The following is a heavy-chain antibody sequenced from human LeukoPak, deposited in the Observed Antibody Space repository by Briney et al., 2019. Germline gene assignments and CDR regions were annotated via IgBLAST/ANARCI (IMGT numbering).Heavy chain of an antibody. Sequence: KTSETLSLTCAVYGGSFSGYYWSWIRQPPGKGLEWIGEINHSGSTNYNPSLKSRVTISADTSKNQFSLKLTSVTAADTAIYYCARQRDYADYLDAFDVWGQGTMVTVSS. V-gene: IGHV4-34*01. CDR1: GGSFSGYY. CDR2: INHSGST. J-gene: IGHJ3*01. CDR3: ARQRDYADYLDAFDV. D-gene: IGHD4-17*01.